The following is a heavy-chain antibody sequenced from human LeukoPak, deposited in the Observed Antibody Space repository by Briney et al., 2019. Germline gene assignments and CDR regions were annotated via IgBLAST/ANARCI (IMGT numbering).Heavy chain of an antibody. Sequence: PSETLSFTCTVPGGSISSYYWSWIRQPPGKGLEWIGYIYYSGSTNYNPSLKSRVTISVDTSKNQFSLKLSSVTAADTAVYYCARGTYYDFWSGPDAFDIWGQGTMVSVSS. CDR2: IYYSGST. D-gene: IGHD3-3*01. CDR3: ARGTYYDFWSGPDAFDI. CDR1: GGSISSYY. J-gene: IGHJ3*02. V-gene: IGHV4-59*01.